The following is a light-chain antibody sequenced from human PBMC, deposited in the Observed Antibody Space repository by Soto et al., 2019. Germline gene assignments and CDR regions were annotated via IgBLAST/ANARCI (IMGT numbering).Light chain of an antibody. V-gene: IGKV2-28*01. CDR1: QSLLHSNGKNY. CDR2: LAS. Sequence: DIVMTQSPLSLPVTPGEPASISCRSSQSLLHSNGKNYVDWYLQKPGQSPQLLNYLASTRASGVPDRFSGSGSGTDFTLKISRVEAGDVLIYYCLQALQTPRTFGQGTKVEIK. CDR3: LQALQTPRT. J-gene: IGKJ2*01.